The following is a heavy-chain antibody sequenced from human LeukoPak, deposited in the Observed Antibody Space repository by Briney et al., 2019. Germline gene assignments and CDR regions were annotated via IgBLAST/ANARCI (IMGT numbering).Heavy chain of an antibody. CDR2: INTNTGNP. CDR3: ARDPFGVVIDRTLDY. D-gene: IGHD3-3*01. CDR1: GYTFTSYA. J-gene: IGHJ4*02. V-gene: IGHV7-4-1*02. Sequence: ASVKVSCKASGYTFTSYAMSWVRQAPGQGLEWMGWINTNTGNPTYAQGFTGRFVFSLDTSVSTAYLQISSLKAEDTAVYYCARDPFGVVIDRTLDYWGQGTLVTVSS.